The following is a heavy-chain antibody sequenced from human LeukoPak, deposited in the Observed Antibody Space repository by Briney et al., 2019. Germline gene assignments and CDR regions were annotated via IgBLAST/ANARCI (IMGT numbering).Heavy chain of an antibody. J-gene: IGHJ5*02. Sequence: ASVKVSCKASGYTFTSYGISWVRQAPGQGLEWMGWISAYNGNTNYAQKLQGRVTMTTDTSTSTAYMELRSLRSDDTAVYYCARGRITCGGDCRKAYWFDPWGQGTLVTVSS. CDR1: GYTFTSYG. CDR2: ISAYNGNT. D-gene: IGHD2-21*02. V-gene: IGHV1-18*01. CDR3: ARGRITCGGDCRKAYWFDP.